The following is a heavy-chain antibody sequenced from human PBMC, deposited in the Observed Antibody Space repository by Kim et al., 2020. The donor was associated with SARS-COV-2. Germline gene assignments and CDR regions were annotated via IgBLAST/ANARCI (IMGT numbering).Heavy chain of an antibody. CDR3: ARQQRGGLQAALEAVDY. Sequence: SETLSLTCTVSGGSISSSGYYLSWIRQHPGKGLEWIGCIYYSGSTYYNPSLKSRVTISVDTSKNQFSLKLSSVTAADTAVYFCARQQRGGLQAALEAVDYWGQGTLVTVSS. CDR1: GGSISSSGYY. J-gene: IGHJ4*02. D-gene: IGHD6-13*01. V-gene: IGHV4-31*03. CDR2: IYYSGST.